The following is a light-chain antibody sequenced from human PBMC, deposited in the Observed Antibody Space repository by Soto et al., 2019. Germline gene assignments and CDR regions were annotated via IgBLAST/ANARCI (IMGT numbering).Light chain of an antibody. CDR2: YDS. V-gene: IGLV3-21*04. CDR3: QVWDSSSDPQVV. J-gene: IGLJ2*01. CDR1: NIGSKS. Sequence: ELTQPPSVSVAPGKTARLTCGGNNIGSKSVHWYQQKPGQAPVLVIYYDSDRPSGIPERFSGSNSGNTATLTISRVEAGDEADYYCQVWDSSSDPQVVFGGGTKLTVL.